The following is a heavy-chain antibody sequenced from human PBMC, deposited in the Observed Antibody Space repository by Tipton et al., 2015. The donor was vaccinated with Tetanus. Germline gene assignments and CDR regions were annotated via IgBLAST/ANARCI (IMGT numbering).Heavy chain of an antibody. V-gene: IGHV4-61*01. J-gene: IGHJ4*02. CDR1: GGSISSGTFY. CDR2: INQRGT. Sequence: VKPSETLSLTCTVSGGSISSGTFYWSWIRQPQGGGLEWIGEINQRGTSYNPSLKSRATISVDTSTNQFSLNLTSVTAADTAVYYCARAGFEGSSSSGYFDHWGLGVLVTVSS. CDR3: ARAGFEGSSSSGYFDH. D-gene: IGHD2-2*01.